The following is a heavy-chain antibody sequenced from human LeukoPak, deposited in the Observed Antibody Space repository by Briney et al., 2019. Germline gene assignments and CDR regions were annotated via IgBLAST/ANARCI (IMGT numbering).Heavy chain of an antibody. V-gene: IGHV1-2*06. CDR1: GNTFTAYY. CDR2: INPNSGGT. D-gene: IGHD6-13*01. J-gene: IGHJ5*02. Sequence: ASVKVSCKASGNTFTAYYIHWVRQAPGQGLEWMGRINPNSGGTNYAQKFQGRVTMTGDTSISTAYMELSRLRSDDTAVYYCARERIAAAGTPSRWFDPWGQGTLVTVSS. CDR3: ARERIAAAGTPSRWFDP.